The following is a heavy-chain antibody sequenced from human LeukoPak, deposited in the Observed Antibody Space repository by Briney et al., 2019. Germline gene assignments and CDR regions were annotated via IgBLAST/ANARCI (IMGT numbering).Heavy chain of an antibody. CDR2: IASSGGST. CDR3: AKGSLTIWYAFDI. Sequence: GGSLRLSCAASGFTFSSYAMSWVRQAPGKGLEWGSTIASSGGSTYYADSVKGRFTLSRDNSKNTLFLQTNSLRAEDTAVYYCAKGSLTIWYAFDIWGQGTMVTVSS. J-gene: IGHJ3*02. CDR1: GFTFSSYA. D-gene: IGHD2-8*02. V-gene: IGHV3-23*01.